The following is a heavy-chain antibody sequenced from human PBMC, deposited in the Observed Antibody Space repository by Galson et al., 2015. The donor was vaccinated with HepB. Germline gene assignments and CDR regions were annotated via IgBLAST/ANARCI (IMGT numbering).Heavy chain of an antibody. J-gene: IGHJ6*02. D-gene: IGHD3-10*01. CDR3: ATPLYGSGALYYYGLDV. Sequence: SVKVSCKVSGYTLTQLSMHWVRQSPGKGLEWMGGFDPEDAKPIYSQKFQGRVTMTEDTSTDTAFMELSSLRSEDTAVYYCATPLYGSGALYYYGLDVWGQGTTVTVSS. CDR2: FDPEDAKP. CDR1: GYTLTQLS. V-gene: IGHV1-24*01.